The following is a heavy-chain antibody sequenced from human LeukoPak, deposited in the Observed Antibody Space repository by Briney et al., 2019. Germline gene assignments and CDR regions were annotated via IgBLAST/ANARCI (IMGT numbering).Heavy chain of an antibody. CDR3: ARVGGTNYYYYGMDV. V-gene: IGHV4-59*01. CDR2: IYYSGST. Sequence: SETLSLTCTVSGGSISSYYWSWIRQPPGKGLEWIGYIYYSGSTNYNPSLKSRVTISVDTSKNQFSLKLSSVTVADTAVYYCARVGGTNYYYYGMDVWGQGTAVTVSS. D-gene: IGHD4-23*01. J-gene: IGHJ6*02. CDR1: GGSISSYY.